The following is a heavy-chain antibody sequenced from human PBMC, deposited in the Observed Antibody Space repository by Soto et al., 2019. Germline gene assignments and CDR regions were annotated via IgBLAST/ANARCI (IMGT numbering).Heavy chain of an antibody. CDR2: TNHRGST. V-gene: IGHV4-34*01. CDR3: ARGGGDSYYMDV. Sequence: QAQLQQWGGGLLKPSETLSVNCAVYVGSFSGYYWSWIRQPPGKGLEWIGETNHRGSTNYSPSLTGPVIISVDTSKNQFALKLTYVTAADTAMYYCARGGGDSYYMDVWGEGTTVTVSS. CDR1: VGSFSGYY. J-gene: IGHJ6*03. D-gene: IGHD3-16*01.